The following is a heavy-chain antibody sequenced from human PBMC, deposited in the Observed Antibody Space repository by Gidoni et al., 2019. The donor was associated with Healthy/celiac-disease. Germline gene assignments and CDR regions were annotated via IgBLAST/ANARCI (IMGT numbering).Heavy chain of an antibody. CDR3: ARRKYNWNYPYWYFDL. J-gene: IGHJ2*01. Sequence: QVQLQQWGAGLLKPSVTLSLTCAVSCGSFSGSYWSWIRQPPGKGLEWIGDINHSGSTNYNPSLKSRVTISVDTSKNQFSLKLSSVTAADTAVYYCARRKYNWNYPYWYFDLWGRGTLVTVSS. CDR1: CGSFSGSY. V-gene: IGHV4-34*01. CDR2: INHSGST. D-gene: IGHD1-7*01.